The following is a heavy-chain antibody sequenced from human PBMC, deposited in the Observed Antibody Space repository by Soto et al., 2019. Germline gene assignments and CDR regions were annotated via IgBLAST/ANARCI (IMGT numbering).Heavy chain of an antibody. Sequence: GASVKVSCKASGYTFTSYGISWVRQAPGQGLEWMGWISAYNGNTNYAQKLQGRVTMTTDTSTSTAYMELRSLRSDDTAVYYCAIVLYDFWSGSDGPYYYYYMDVWGKGTTVTVSS. V-gene: IGHV1-18*01. CDR2: ISAYNGNT. J-gene: IGHJ6*03. CDR3: AIVLYDFWSGSDGPYYYYYMDV. D-gene: IGHD3-3*01. CDR1: GYTFTSYG.